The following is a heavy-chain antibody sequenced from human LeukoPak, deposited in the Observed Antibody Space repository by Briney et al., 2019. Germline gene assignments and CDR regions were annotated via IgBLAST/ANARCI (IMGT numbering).Heavy chain of an antibody. Sequence: PSETLSLTCTVSGGSITNTDYWTWVRQPPGKGLEWIGEVNLQGSTNYNPSLMGRVAIAVDTSENHISLQLTSVTAADTAVYYCAREGGPYRPLDYSGQGTLVTVSS. V-gene: IGHV4-4*02. CDR2: VNLQGST. CDR3: AREGGPYRPLDY. J-gene: IGHJ4*02. CDR1: GGSITNTDY.